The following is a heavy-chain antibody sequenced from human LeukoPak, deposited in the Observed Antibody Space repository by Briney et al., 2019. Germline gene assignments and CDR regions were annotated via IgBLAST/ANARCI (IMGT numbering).Heavy chain of an antibody. J-gene: IGHJ4*02. D-gene: IGHD2-15*01. Sequence: GESLKISCAASGFTFSSYWMSWVRQAPGKGLEWVANIKQDGSEKYYVDSVKGRFTISRDNAKNSLYLQMNSLRAEDTAVYYCARAPKYCSGGSCYLAYWGQGTLVTVSS. CDR3: ARAPKYCSGGSCYLAY. CDR2: IKQDGSEK. CDR1: GFTFSSYW. V-gene: IGHV3-7*01.